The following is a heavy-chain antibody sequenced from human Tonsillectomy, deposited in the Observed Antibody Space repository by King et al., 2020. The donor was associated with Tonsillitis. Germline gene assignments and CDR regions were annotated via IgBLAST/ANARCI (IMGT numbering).Heavy chain of an antibody. J-gene: IGHJ3*02. V-gene: IGHV3-48*03. CDR2: ISSSGSTI. CDR1: GFIFSSYE. Sequence: VQLVESGGGLVQPGGSLRLSCAASGFIFSSYEMNWVRQAPGKGLEWVSYISSSGSTIHYADSVKGRFTISRDNAKNSLHLQMNSLRAEDTAVYYCAREPRLLWFGEITPGAFDTWGQGTMVTVSS. CDR3: AREPRLLWFGEITPGAFDT. D-gene: IGHD3-10*01.